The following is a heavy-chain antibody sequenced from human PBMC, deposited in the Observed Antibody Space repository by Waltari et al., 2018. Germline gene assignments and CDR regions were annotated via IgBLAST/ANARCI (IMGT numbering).Heavy chain of an antibody. D-gene: IGHD3-3*01. CDR2: INHSGST. Sequence: QVQLQQWGAGLLTPSETLSLTCAFYGWSFIGYYWIWIRQPPRTGLELIGEINHSGSTNYNPYLKSRVTISVETSKNQFYLKMSSVTAADTAVYYCARTQSKGITIFGVNRGKPYYFDYWGQGTLVTVSS. J-gene: IGHJ4*02. CDR3: ARTQSKGITIFGVNRGKPYYFDY. CDR1: GWSFIGYY. V-gene: IGHV4-34*01.